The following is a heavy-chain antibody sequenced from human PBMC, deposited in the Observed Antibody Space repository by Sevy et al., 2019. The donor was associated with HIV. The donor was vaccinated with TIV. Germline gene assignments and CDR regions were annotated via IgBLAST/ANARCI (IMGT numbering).Heavy chain of an antibody. V-gene: IGHV3-30-3*01. CDR2: ISYDGSNK. J-gene: IGHJ4*02. Sequence: GGSLRLSCAASGFTFSSYAMHWVRQAPGKGLEWVAVISYDGSNKYYADSVKGRFTISRDNYKNTLYLQMNSLRAEDTAVYYCARSEGYYDSSGYKNYPFDYWGQGTLVTVSS. D-gene: IGHD3-22*01. CDR1: GFTFSSYA. CDR3: ARSEGYYDSSGYKNYPFDY.